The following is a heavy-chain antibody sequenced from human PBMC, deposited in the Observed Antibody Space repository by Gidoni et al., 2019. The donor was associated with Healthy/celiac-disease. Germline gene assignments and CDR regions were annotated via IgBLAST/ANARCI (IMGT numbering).Heavy chain of an antibody. CDR3: ARDVAGYSSSWSPISYYYGMDV. V-gene: IGHV3-21*01. CDR2: ISSSSSYI. J-gene: IGHJ6*02. D-gene: IGHD6-13*01. Sequence: EWVSSISSSSSYIYYADSVKGRFTISRYNATNSLYLQMNSLRAEDTAVYYCARDVAGYSSSWSPISYYYGMDVWGQGTTVTVSS.